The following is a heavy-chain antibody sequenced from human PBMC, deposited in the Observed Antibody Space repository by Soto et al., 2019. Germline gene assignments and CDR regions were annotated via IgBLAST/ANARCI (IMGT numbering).Heavy chain of an antibody. CDR3: ARDHPHSYGVYYFDY. J-gene: IGHJ4*02. D-gene: IGHD5-18*01. CDR2: IYSSGSN. Sequence: PSETLSLTCTVSGGSISNYYWNWIRQSPGKGLEWIGYIYSSGSNHYNPSLQNRVTISIDTSKNQVSLKVNSVTAADTAVYYCARDHPHSYGVYYFDYWGQGTPVTVS. V-gene: IGHV4-59*01. CDR1: GGSISNYY.